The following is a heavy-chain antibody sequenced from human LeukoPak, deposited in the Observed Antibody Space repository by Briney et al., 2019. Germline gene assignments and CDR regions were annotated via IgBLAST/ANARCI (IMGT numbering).Heavy chain of an antibody. Sequence: PSETLSLTCTVSGGSISSYYWSWIRQPPGKGLEWIGYIYYSGSTNYNPSLKSRVTISVDTSKNQFSLKLSSVTAADMAVYYCARVSDYGDHASFDYWGQGTLVTVSS. D-gene: IGHD4-17*01. CDR3: ARVSDYGDHASFDY. V-gene: IGHV4-59*01. CDR1: GGSISSYY. CDR2: IYYSGST. J-gene: IGHJ4*02.